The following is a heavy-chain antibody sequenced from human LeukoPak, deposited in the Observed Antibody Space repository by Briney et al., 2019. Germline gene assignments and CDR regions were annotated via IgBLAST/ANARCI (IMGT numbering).Heavy chain of an antibody. D-gene: IGHD5-18*01. CDR2: IYTSGST. Sequence: PSQTLSLTCTVSGGSISSGSYYWSWIRQPAGKGLEWIGRIYTSGSTNYNPSLKSRVTISVDTSKNQFSLKLSSVTAADTAVYYCARTGYSYGSQDYWGQGTLVTVSS. CDR1: GGSISSGSYY. CDR3: ARTGYSYGSQDY. J-gene: IGHJ4*02. V-gene: IGHV4-61*02.